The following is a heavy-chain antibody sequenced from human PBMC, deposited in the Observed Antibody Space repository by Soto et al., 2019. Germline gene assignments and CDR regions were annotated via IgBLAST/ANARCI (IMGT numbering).Heavy chain of an antibody. J-gene: IGHJ4*02. CDR3: ARDLGGYNSIAAY. Sequence: ASVKVSCKASGYTFTSYAMHWVRQAPGQRLEWMGWINAGNGNTKYTQNLQGRLTMTTDTSTSTAYMELRSLRSDDTAVYYCARDLGGYNSIAAYWGQGALVTVSS. CDR1: GYTFTSYA. D-gene: IGHD5-12*01. CDR2: INAGNGNT. V-gene: IGHV1-3*01.